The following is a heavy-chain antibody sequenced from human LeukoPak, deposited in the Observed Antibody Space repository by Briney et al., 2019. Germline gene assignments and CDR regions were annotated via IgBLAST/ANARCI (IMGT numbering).Heavy chain of an antibody. D-gene: IGHD6-13*01. Sequence: SGGSLRLSCAASGFTFSSYAMSWVRQAPGKGLEWVSAISGSGGSTYYADSVKGRFTISRDNSKNTLFLQMNMLRAEDTAVYYRAKIPVSYSSGWSNFDYWGQGTLVTVSS. J-gene: IGHJ4*02. CDR2: ISGSGGST. CDR1: GFTFSSYA. CDR3: AKIPVSYSSGWSNFDY. V-gene: IGHV3-23*01.